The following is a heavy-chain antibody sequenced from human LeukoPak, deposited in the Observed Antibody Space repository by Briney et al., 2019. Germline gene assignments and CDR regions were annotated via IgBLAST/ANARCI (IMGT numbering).Heavy chain of an antibody. Sequence: GRSLRLSCAASGFTFDDYAMHWVRQAPGKGLEWVAVIWYDGSNKYYADSVKGRFTISRDNSKNTLYLQMNSLRAEDTAVYYCARGDPNWFDPWGQGTLVTVSS. CDR1: GFTFDDYA. J-gene: IGHJ5*02. CDR2: IWYDGSNK. CDR3: ARGDPNWFDP. V-gene: IGHV3-33*08.